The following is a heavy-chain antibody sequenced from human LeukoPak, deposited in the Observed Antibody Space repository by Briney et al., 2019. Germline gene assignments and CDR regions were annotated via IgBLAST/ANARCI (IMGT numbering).Heavy chain of an antibody. CDR2: INPSGGST. CDR3: AREGGSSNWLYNWFDP. Sequence: ASVKVSCKASGYTFTSYYMHWVRQAPGQGLEWMGIINPSGGSTSYAQKFQGRVTMTRDTSTSTVYMELSSLRSEDTAVYYCAREGGSSNWLYNWFDPWGQGTLVTVSS. D-gene: IGHD4-11*01. V-gene: IGHV1-46*01. CDR1: GYTFTSYY. J-gene: IGHJ5*02.